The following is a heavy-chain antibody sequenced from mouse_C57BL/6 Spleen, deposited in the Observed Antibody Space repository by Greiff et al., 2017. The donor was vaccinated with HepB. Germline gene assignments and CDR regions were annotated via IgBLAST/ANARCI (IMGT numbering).Heavy chain of an antibody. CDR3: TRSGLYYGSSYGY. CDR2: IDPETGGT. D-gene: IGHD1-1*01. V-gene: IGHV1-15*01. CDR1: GYTFTDYE. Sequence: VQLKESGAELVRPGASVTLSCKASGYTFTDYELHWVKQTPVHGLEWIGAIDPETGGTAYNQKFKGKAILTADKSSSTAYMELRSLTSEDSAVYYCTRSGLYYGSSYGYWGQGTTLTVSS. J-gene: IGHJ2*01.